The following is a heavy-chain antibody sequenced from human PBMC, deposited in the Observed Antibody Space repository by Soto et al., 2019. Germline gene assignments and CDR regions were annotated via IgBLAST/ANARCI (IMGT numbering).Heavy chain of an antibody. CDR3: AKVYCSGGSCYSYYYYYMDV. Sequence: PGGSLRLSCAASGFTFDDYTMHWVRQAPGKGLEWVAVIWYDGSHKYYADSVKGRFTISRDNSKNTLYLQMNSLRAEDTAVYYCAKVYCSGGSCYSYYYYYMDVWGKGTTVTV. CDR2: IWYDGSHK. V-gene: IGHV3-33*06. J-gene: IGHJ6*03. CDR1: GFTFDDYT. D-gene: IGHD2-15*01.